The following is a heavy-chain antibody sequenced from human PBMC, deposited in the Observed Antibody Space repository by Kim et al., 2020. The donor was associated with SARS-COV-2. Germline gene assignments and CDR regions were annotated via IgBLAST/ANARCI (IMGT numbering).Heavy chain of an antibody. Sequence: GGSLRLSCTASGFVFSSYDFHWVRQTTGGGLEWLSAIGTPGDTYYSGSVKGRFTISRDNAKNSLFLQMNNLRAGDTAVYYCARATFASYGYYYHYGMDV. J-gene: IGHJ6*01. CDR2: IGTPGDT. CDR1: GFVFSSYD. V-gene: IGHV3-13*01. CDR3: ARATFASYGYYYHYGMDV. D-gene: IGHD3-16*01.